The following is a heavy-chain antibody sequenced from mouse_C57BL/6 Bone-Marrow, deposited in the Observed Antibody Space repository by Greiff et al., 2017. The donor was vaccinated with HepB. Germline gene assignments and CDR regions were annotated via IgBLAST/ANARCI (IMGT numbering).Heavy chain of an antibody. V-gene: IGHV2-3*01. CDR1: GFSLTSYG. J-gene: IGHJ3*01. Sequence: VKLQESGPGLVAPSQSLSITCTVSGFSLTSYGVSWVRQPPGKGLEWLGVIWGDGSTNYHSAPISRLSISKDNSKSQVFLKLSSLQTDDTATYYCDGITTVVGPFAYWGQGTLVTVSA. D-gene: IGHD1-1*01. CDR3: DGITTVVGPFAY. CDR2: IWGDGST.